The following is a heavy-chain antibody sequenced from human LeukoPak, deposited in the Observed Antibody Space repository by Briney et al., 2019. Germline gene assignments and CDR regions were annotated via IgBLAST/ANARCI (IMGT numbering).Heavy chain of an antibody. D-gene: IGHD6-13*01. J-gene: IGHJ4*02. CDR2: IYTSGST. Sequence: PSETLSLTCTVSGGSISSGSYYWSWIRQPAGKGLEWIVRIYTSGSTNYNPSLKSRVTISVDTSKNQFSLKLSSVTAADTAVYYCARGSSSWYFFDYWGQGTLVTVSS. V-gene: IGHV4-61*02. CDR1: GGSISSGSYY. CDR3: ARGSSSWYFFDY.